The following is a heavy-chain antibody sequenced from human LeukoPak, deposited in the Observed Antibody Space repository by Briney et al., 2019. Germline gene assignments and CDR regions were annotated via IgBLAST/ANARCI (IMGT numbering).Heavy chain of an antibody. Sequence: GGSLRLSCPASGLTFSNYAMSWVRQAPAKGLEWVAGIDQSGGYIHYADSVKGRFTISRDNSKNTLHLQMNSLRAEDTAVYYCAKDRLPLAAAPSGYWGQGTLVTVS. CDR2: IDQSGGYI. V-gene: IGHV3-23*01. CDR1: GLTFSNYA. CDR3: AKDRLPLAAAPSGY. D-gene: IGHD6-13*01. J-gene: IGHJ4*02.